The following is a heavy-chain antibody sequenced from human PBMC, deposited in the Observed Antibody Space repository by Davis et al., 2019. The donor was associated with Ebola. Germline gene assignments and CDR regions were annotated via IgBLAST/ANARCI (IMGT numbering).Heavy chain of an antibody. CDR3: ARTLRQQLVRGYYYYGMDV. CDR2: INPNSGGT. D-gene: IGHD6-13*01. V-gene: IGHV1-2*04. J-gene: IGHJ6*02. CDR1: GYTFTGYY. Sequence: ASVTVSCKASGYTFTGYYMHWVRQAPGQGLEWMGWINPNSGGTNYAQKFQGWVTMTRDTSISTAYMELSRLRSDDTAVYYCARTLRQQLVRGYYYYGMDVWGQGTTVTVSS.